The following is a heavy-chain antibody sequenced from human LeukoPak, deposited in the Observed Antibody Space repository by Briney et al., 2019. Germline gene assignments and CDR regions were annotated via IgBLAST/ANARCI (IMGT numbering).Heavy chain of an antibody. J-gene: IGHJ4*02. CDR2: IYYSGST. CDR3: ARAKRGYSYGPFDY. V-gene: IGHV4-59*01. Sequence: QTSETLSLTCTVSGGSISDFFWSWIRQPPGKGLEWIGYIYYSGSTDYNPSLKSRVTISLDTSKNQFSLKLSSVTAADTAVYHCARAKRGYSYGPFDYWGQGSLVTVSS. D-gene: IGHD5-18*01. CDR1: GGSISDFF.